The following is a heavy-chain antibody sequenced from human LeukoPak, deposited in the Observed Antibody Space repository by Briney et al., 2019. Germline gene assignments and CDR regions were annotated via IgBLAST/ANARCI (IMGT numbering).Heavy chain of an antibody. V-gene: IGHV3-23*01. Sequence: PGGSLRLPCAASGFTFSSFAISWVRKSPGRGLEGVSNFSGSGSGEITYYAESVKDRFTISRDNSKNTLYLQMNSLRAEDTAVYYCARVVGIVGAHQEWYYYMDVWGKGTTVTVSS. CDR1: GFTFSSFA. CDR2: FSGSGSGEIT. CDR3: ARVVGIVGAHQEWYYYMDV. J-gene: IGHJ6*03. D-gene: IGHD1-26*01.